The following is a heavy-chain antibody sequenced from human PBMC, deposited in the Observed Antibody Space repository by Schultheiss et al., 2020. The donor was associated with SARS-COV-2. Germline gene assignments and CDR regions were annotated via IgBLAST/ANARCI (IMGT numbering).Heavy chain of an antibody. CDR1: GYTLTELS. CDR2: INPSGGST. D-gene: IGHD3-22*01. CDR3: ARAARYYDSSGYYPAPFDY. V-gene: IGHV1-46*01. Sequence: ASVKVSCKVSGYTLTELSMHWVRQAPGQGLEWMGIINPSGGSTSYAQKLQGRVTMTTDTSTSTAYMELRSLRSDDTAVYYCARAARYYDSSGYYPAPFDYWGQGTLVTVSS. J-gene: IGHJ4*02.